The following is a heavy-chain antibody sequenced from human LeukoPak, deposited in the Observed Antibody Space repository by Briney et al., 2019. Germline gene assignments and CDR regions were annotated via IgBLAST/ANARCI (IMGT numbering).Heavy chain of an antibody. J-gene: IGHJ4*02. Sequence: QSGGSLRLSCAASGFTFSSYSMNWVRQAPGKGLEWVSYISSSSSTIYYADSVKGRFTISRDNAKNSLYLQMNSLRAEDTAVYYCARDFLXILTGSLPYYFDYWGQGTLVTVSS. CDR1: GFTFSSYS. CDR2: ISSSSSTI. V-gene: IGHV3-48*01. D-gene: IGHD3-9*01. CDR3: ARDFLXILTGSLPYYFDY.